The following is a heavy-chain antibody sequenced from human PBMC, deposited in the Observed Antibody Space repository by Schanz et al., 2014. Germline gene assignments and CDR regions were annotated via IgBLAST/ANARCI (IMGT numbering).Heavy chain of an antibody. V-gene: IGHV1-18*01. Sequence: QVQLVQSGAEVKKPGASVKVSCKASGYTFTSYDINWVRQAPGQGLEWMGWISVYHGHTNYAEKVHGRVTMTTDTSTSTVYMEVSGLRSEDTAVYYCAKVDRTRYYAMDVWGQGTTVTVSS. CDR1: GYTFTSYD. CDR2: ISVYHGHT. CDR3: AKVDRTRYYAMDV. D-gene: IGHD3-9*01. J-gene: IGHJ6*02.